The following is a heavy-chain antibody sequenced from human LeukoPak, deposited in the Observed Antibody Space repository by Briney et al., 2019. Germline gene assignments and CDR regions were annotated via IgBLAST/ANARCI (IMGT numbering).Heavy chain of an antibody. CDR1: GFTFSSHA. V-gene: IGHV3-23*01. CDR2: ITSGSGSNV. D-gene: IGHD6-13*01. CDR3: ARHGSWSFDY. Sequence: PGGSLRLSCAASGFTFSSHAMSWVRQAPGKGLEWVSAITSGSGSNVYYTDSLKGRFTISRDNSKNTLYLHMNSLRAEDTAEYYCARHGSWSFDYWGQGTLLTVSA. J-gene: IGHJ4*02.